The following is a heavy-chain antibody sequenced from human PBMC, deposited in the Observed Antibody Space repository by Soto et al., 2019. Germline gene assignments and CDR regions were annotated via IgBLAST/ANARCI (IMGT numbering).Heavy chain of an antibody. J-gene: IGHJ6*02. CDR2: ISGSGGST. CDR3: AKQLEQWLVVVERGMDV. V-gene: IGHV3-23*01. Sequence: GGSLRLSCAASGFTFCSYAMSWVRQAPGKGLEWVSAISGSGGSTYYADSVKGRFTISRDNSKNTLYLQMNSLRAEDTAVYYCAKQLEQWLVVVERGMDVWGQGTTVTASS. CDR1: GFTFCSYA. D-gene: IGHD6-19*01.